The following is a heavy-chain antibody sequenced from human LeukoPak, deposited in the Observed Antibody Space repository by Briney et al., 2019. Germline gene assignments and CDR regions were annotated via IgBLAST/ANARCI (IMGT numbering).Heavy chain of an antibody. Sequence: PGGSLRLYCTASGFTLRSFNMNWVRQAPGKGLEWVSHISPRSDIISYADSVKGRFTISRDNAKNSLYLHMNSLRADDMAVYCCVRDNDWAFDYWGQGTLVPVSS. CDR3: VRDNDWAFDY. CDR1: GFTLRSFN. CDR2: ISPRSDII. V-gene: IGHV3-48*01. J-gene: IGHJ4*02. D-gene: IGHD3-9*01.